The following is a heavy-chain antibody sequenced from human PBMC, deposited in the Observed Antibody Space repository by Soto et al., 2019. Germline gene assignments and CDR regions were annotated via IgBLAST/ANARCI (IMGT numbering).Heavy chain of an antibody. CDR3: ARHELLGIAAAGRIN. Sequence: PSETLSLTCTVSGGSISNYYWSWIRQPPGKGLGWIGYIYYSGSTNYNPSLKSRVTISVDTSKNQFSLKLSSVTAADTAVYYCARHELLGIAAAGRINWGQGTLVTVSS. D-gene: IGHD6-13*01. CDR1: GGSISNYY. V-gene: IGHV4-59*08. CDR2: IYYSGST. J-gene: IGHJ4*02.